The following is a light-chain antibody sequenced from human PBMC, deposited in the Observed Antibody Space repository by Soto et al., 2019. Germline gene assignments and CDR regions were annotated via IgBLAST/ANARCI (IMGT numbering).Light chain of an antibody. CDR3: SSYTSSSTQ. CDR1: SSDVGGYNY. V-gene: IGLV2-14*01. Sequence: QSALTQPASVSGSPEQSITISCTGTSSDVGGYNYVSWYQQHPGKAPKLMIYDVSNRPSGVSTRFSGSKSGNTASLTISGLQAEDEADYYCSSYTSSSTQFGGGTKVTVL. J-gene: IGLJ2*01. CDR2: DVS.